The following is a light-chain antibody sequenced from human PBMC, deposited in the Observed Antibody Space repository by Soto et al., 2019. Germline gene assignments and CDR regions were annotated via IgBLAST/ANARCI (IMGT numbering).Light chain of an antibody. CDR1: QSINRF. CDR3: QQSNSSPQT. Sequence: DIQMTQSPSSLSASVGDRVSITCRAGQSINRFLNWYQQKPGKAPKLLIYGASSLQSGVPSRFSGSGSGTDFTLNISSLQHEEFARYYCQQSNSSPQTFGQGNKVETK. J-gene: IGKJ1*01. V-gene: IGKV1-39*01. CDR2: GAS.